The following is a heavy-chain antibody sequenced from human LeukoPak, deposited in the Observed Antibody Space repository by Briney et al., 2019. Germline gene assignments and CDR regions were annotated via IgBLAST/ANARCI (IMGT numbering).Heavy chain of an antibody. Sequence: GGSLRLSCAASGFTFSYYGMHWVRQAPGKGLEWVAFIRYDGSDKDYADSVKGRFTISRDNSKNTLYLQMNSLRAEDTAVYYCAKVGSHHPLYSGYGYYFDYWGQGTLVTVSS. J-gene: IGHJ4*02. V-gene: IGHV3-30*02. D-gene: IGHD5-12*01. CDR3: AKVGSHHPLYSGYGYYFDY. CDR2: IRYDGSDK. CDR1: GFTFSYYG.